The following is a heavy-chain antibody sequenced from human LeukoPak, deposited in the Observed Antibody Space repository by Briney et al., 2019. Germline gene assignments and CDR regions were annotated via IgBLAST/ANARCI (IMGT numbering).Heavy chain of an antibody. V-gene: IGHV3-30*02. CDR2: IRYDGSHK. J-gene: IGHJ4*02. CDR3: ARDLWNYYDSSGSHFDY. CDR1: GFTFSTYG. D-gene: IGHD3-22*01. Sequence: GGSLRLSCAASGFTFSTYGMHWVRQAPGEGLEWVAFIRYDGSHKYYADSVKGRFTISRDNSKNTLYLQMNSLRAEDTAVYYCARDLWNYYDSSGSHFDYWGQGTLVTVSS.